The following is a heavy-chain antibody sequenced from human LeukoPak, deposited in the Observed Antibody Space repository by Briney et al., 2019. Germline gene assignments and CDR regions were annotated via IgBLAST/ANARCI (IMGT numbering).Heavy chain of an antibody. CDR2: INPSGGNT. J-gene: IGHJ4*02. Sequence: GASVKVSCKASGYTFTSYYMHWVRQAPGQGLEWMGMINPSGGNTSYAQKFQGRVTMTRDTSTSTVYMELSSLRSEDTAVYYCARCGCSSASCNASFDYWGQGTVVSVPS. D-gene: IGHD6-13*01. V-gene: IGHV1-46*01. CDR1: GYTFTSYY. CDR3: ARCGCSSASCNASFDY.